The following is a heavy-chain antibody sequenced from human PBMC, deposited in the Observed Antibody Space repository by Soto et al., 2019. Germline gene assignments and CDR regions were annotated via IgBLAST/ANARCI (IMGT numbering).Heavy chain of an antibody. Sequence: GASVKVSCKASGYTFTGYYMHWVRQAPGQGLEWMGWINPSSGGTNYAQKFQGWVTMTRDTSISTAYMELSRLRSDDTAVYYCARAGVDPHYYGMDVWGQGTTVTVSS. CDR3: ARAGVDPHYYGMDV. V-gene: IGHV1-2*04. D-gene: IGHD7-27*01. CDR2: INPSSGGT. CDR1: GYTFTGYY. J-gene: IGHJ6*02.